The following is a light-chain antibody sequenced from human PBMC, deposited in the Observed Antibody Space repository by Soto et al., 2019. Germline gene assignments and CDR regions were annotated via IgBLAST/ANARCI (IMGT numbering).Light chain of an antibody. V-gene: IGLV1-44*01. CDR3: AAWDDSLDGPV. CDR1: SSNIGSNT. Sequence: QAVVTRPPSASGAPGQRVTISCSGSSSNIGSNTVNWYQQFPGTAPRVLMYSNNQRPSGVPDRFSGSKSGTSVFLAISGLQSDDEADYYCAAWDDSLDGPVFGGGTKLTVL. CDR2: SNN. J-gene: IGLJ3*02.